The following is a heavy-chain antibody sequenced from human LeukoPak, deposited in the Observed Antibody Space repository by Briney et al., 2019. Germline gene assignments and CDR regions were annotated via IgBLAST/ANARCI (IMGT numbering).Heavy chain of an antibody. J-gene: IGHJ4*02. Sequence: ASVKVSCKASGYTFTSYDINWVRQATGQGLEWMGWMNPNSGNTGYAQKFQGRVTITRNTSISTAYMELSSLRSEDTAVYYCASGRRVAATPGGRESGYYFDYWGQGTLVTVSS. CDR3: ASGRRVAATPGGRESGYYFDY. D-gene: IGHD6-13*01. CDR2: MNPNSGNT. V-gene: IGHV1-8*03. CDR1: GYTFTSYD.